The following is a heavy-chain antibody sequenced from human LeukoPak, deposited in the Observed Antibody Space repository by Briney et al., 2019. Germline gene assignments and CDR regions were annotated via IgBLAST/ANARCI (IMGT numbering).Heavy chain of an antibody. CDR3: AGVSSSWYLDYYYYYMDV. CDR2: INHSGST. V-gene: IGHV4-34*01. CDR1: GGSFSGYY. J-gene: IGHJ6*03. D-gene: IGHD6-13*01. Sequence: PSETLSLTCAVYGGSFSGYYWSWIRQPPGKGLGWIGEINHSGSTNYNPSLKSRVTISVDTSKNQFSLKLSSVTAADTAVYYCAGVSSSWYLDYYYYYMDVWGKGTTVTISS.